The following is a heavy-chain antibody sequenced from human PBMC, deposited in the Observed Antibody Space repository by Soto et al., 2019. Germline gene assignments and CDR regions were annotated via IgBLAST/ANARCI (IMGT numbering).Heavy chain of an antibody. Sequence: QVQLQESGPGLVKPSETLSLTCTVSGASFSTSYWSWIRRPAGKGLEWIGRISASGNTNYNPSLKSRVTMSIDTSKNQFSLKVTSVTAADTALYYCAKESGAPAGTAEYWGQGILVTVSS. CDR1: GASFSTSY. CDR2: ISASGNT. CDR3: AKESGAPAGTAEY. J-gene: IGHJ4*02. D-gene: IGHD1-1*01. V-gene: IGHV4-4*07.